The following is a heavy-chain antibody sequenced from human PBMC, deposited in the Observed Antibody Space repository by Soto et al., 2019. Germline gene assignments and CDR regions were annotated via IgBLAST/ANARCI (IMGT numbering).Heavy chain of an antibody. D-gene: IGHD4-4*01. CDR2: ISWNSGSI. J-gene: IGHJ6*03. Sequence: EVQLVESGGGLVQPGRSLRLSCAASGFTFDDYAMHWVRQAPGKGLEWVSGISWNSGSIGYADSVKGRFTISRDNAKNSLYLQMNSLRAEDTALYYCAKSAGYSNYVSYYYYTDVWGKGTTVTVSS. CDR3: AKSAGYSNYVSYYYYTDV. CDR1: GFTFDDYA. V-gene: IGHV3-9*01.